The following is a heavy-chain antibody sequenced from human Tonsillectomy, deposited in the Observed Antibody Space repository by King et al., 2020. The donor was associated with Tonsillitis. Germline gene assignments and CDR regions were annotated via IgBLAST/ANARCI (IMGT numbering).Heavy chain of an antibody. CDR2: ISWNSGSI. J-gene: IGHJ6*02. Sequence: VQLVESGGGLVQPGRSLRLSCAASGFTFDDYAMHWVRQAPGKGLEWVSGISWNSGSIGYADSVKGRFTISRDNAKNSLYLQMNSLRAEDTALYYCAKDLGSSSYYYYYGMDVWGQGTTVTVSS. CDR1: GFTFDDYA. CDR3: AKDLGSSSYYYYYGMDV. V-gene: IGHV3-9*01. D-gene: IGHD6-13*01.